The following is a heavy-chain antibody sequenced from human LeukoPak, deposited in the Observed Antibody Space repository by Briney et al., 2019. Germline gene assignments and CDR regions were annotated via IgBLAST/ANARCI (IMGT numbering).Heavy chain of an antibody. CDR3: ARICWQLPFDY. D-gene: IGHD2-15*01. CDR1: GFSFSRYW. V-gene: IGHV3-7*01. J-gene: IGHJ4*02. Sequence: GGSLRLSCAASGFSFSRYWMSWVRQAPGKGLEWVANIKQDGSEKYYVDSVKGRFTISRDNAQNSLYLQMNSLRAEDTAVYYCARICWQLPFDYWGQGTLVTVSS. CDR2: IKQDGSEK.